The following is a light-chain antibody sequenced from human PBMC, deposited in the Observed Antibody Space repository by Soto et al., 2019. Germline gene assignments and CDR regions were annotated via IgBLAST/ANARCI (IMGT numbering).Light chain of an antibody. Sequence: QSALTQHASVSGSPGQSVTISCTGTSSDVGGYNYVSWYQQHPGKAPKLMIYEVSNRPSGVSNRFSGSKSGSTASLTISGLQAEDEADYYCNSYTSSTTRVIFGGGTKLTVL. J-gene: IGLJ2*01. CDR2: EVS. CDR3: NSYTSSTTRVI. CDR1: SSDVGGYNY. V-gene: IGLV2-14*01.